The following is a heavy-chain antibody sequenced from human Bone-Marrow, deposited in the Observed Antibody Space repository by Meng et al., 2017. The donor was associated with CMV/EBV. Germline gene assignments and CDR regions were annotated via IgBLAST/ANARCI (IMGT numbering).Heavy chain of an antibody. D-gene: IGHD2-2*01. CDR1: EFTFSYYS. V-gene: IGHV3-21*01. CDR2: ISSSSSYI. J-gene: IGHJ4*02. CDR3: ARDNWVVVPAAMRGDY. Sequence: GGSLRLSCAASEFTFSYYSMNWVRQAPGKGLEWVSSISSSSSYIYYADSVKGRFTISRDNAKNSLYLQMNSLRAEDTAVYYCARDNWVVVPAAMRGDYWGQGTLVTVSS.